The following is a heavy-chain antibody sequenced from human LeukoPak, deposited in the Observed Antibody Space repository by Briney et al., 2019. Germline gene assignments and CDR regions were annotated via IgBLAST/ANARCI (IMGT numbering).Heavy chain of an antibody. J-gene: IGHJ4*02. D-gene: IGHD6-13*01. V-gene: IGHV3-23*01. CDR1: GFTFSSYA. CDR3: ARARSGIAPYYFDY. CDR2: ISGSGGST. Sequence: GGSLRLSCAASGFTFSSYAMSWVRQAPGKGLEWVSAISGSGGSTYYADSVKGRFTISRDNAKSSLYLQMNSLRAEDTAVYYCARARSGIAPYYFDYWGQGTLVTVSS.